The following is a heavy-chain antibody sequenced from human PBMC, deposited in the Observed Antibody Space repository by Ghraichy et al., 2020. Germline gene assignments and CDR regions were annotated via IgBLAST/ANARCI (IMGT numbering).Heavy chain of an antibody. CDR1: GGSVSSSSYY. Sequence: SETLSLTCTVSGGSVSSSSYYWNWIRLPPGKGLEWIGFVYHSGSTNYNPSLRSRVTMSVDTSKNQFSLKLSSVTAADTAVYYCARALWGYGGNSLDSWGQGALVAVSS. V-gene: IGHV4-61*01. D-gene: IGHD4-23*01. J-gene: IGHJ4*02. CDR3: ARALWGYGGNSLDS. CDR2: VYHSGST.